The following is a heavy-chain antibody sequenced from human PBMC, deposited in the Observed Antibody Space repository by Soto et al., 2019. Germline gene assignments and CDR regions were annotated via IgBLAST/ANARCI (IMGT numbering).Heavy chain of an antibody. D-gene: IGHD6-19*01. V-gene: IGHV3-23*01. Sequence: EVQLLESGGGLVQPGGSLRLSCAASGFTFSSYAMSWVRQAPGKGLEWVSAISGSGGSTYYADSVKGRFTISRDNSKNTLYLQMNSRRAEDTDVYYCAKDCMWLEAAWCYWGQGTLVTVSS. CDR3: AKDCMWLEAAWCY. CDR2: ISGSGGST. J-gene: IGHJ4*02. CDR1: GFTFSSYA.